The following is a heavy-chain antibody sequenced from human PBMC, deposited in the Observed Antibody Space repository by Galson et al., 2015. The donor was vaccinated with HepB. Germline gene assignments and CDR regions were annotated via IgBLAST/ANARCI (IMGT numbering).Heavy chain of an antibody. V-gene: IGHV1-18*04. CDR2: ISAYNGNT. D-gene: IGHD3-10*01. CDR3: ARDLYYYGSGSYE. J-gene: IGHJ4*02. CDR1: GYTFTSYG. Sequence: QSGAEVKKPGESLRISCKASGYTFTSYGISWVRQAPGQGLEWMGWISAYNGNTNYAQKLQGRVTMTTDTSTSTAYMELRSLRSDDTAVYYCARDLYYYGSGSYEWGQGTLVTVSS.